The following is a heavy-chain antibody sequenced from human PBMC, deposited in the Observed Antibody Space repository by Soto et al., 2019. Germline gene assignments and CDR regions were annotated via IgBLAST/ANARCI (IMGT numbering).Heavy chain of an antibody. CDR1: GFTFSSYS. J-gene: IGHJ5*02. D-gene: IGHD2-21*02. Sequence: EVQLVESGGGLVKPGGSLRLSCAASGFTFSSYSMNWVRQAPGKGLEWVSSISSSSSYIYYADSVKGRFTISRDNAKNSLYLQMNSLRAEDTAVYYCARDVTRAARYNWSDPWGQGTLVTVSS. CDR2: ISSSSSYI. V-gene: IGHV3-21*01. CDR3: ARDVTRAARYNWSDP.